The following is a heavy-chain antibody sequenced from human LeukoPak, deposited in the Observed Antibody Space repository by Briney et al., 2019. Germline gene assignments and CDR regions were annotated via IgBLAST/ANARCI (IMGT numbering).Heavy chain of an antibody. D-gene: IGHD1-26*01. CDR1: GGTFSSYA. J-gene: IGHJ6*03. CDR3: ARAWGAANYYYYKDV. CDR2: IIPIFGTA. V-gene: IGHV1-69*05. Sequence: SVKVSCKASGGTFSSYAISWVRQAPGQGLEWMGRIIPIFGTANYAQKFQGRVAITTDESTSTAYMELSSLRSEDTAVYYCARAWGAANYYYYKDVWGKGTTVTVSS.